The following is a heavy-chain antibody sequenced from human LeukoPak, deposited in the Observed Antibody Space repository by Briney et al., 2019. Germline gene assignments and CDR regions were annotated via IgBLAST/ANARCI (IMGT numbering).Heavy chain of an antibody. CDR2: ITPIFGTA. CDR1: GGTFSSYA. J-gene: IGHJ6*03. CDR3: ARAIAVAGSDYYYYYMDV. V-gene: IGHV1-69*06. Sequence: SVKVSCKASGGTFSSYAISWVRQAPGQGLEWMGRITPIFGTANYAQKFQGRVTITADKSTSTAYMKLSSLRSEDTAVYYCARAIAVAGSDYYYYYMDVWGKGTTVTVSS. D-gene: IGHD6-19*01.